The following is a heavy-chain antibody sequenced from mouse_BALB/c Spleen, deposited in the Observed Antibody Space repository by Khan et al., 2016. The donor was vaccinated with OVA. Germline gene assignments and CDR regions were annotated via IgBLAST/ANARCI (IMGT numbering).Heavy chain of an antibody. CDR2: ISTYYGDA. D-gene: IGHD1-3*01. V-gene: IGHV1S137*01. J-gene: IGHJ3*01. Sequence: QIQLVQPGAELVRPGVSVKLSCKGFGYTFTDFAMHWVKQSHAKSLEWIGVISTYYGDATYNQKFKGKATMTVDKSSSTAYMELARLTSDDSAIYYCAKGSGNSRCAYWGQGTLVTVSA. CDR3: AKGSGNSRCAY. CDR1: GYTFTDFA.